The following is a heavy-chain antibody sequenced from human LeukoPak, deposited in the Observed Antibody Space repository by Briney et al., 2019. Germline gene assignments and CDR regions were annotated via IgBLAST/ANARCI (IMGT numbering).Heavy chain of an antibody. CDR2: MNPNSGNT. J-gene: IGHJ6*02. D-gene: IGHD2-2*01. V-gene: IGHV1-8*01. Sequence: ASVKVSCKASGYTCTSYDINWVRQATGQGLGWMGWMNPNSGNTGYAQKFQGRVTMTRNTSISTAYMELSSLRSEDTAVYYCARGSAQLTNYYYYGMDVWGQGTTVTVSS. CDR3: ARGSAQLTNYYYYGMDV. CDR1: GYTCTSYD.